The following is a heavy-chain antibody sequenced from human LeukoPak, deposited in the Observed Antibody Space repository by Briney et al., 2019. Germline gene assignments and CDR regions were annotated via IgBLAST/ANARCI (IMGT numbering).Heavy chain of an antibody. Sequence: SETLSLTCTVSGYSISSGYYWGWIRQPPGKGLEWIGSIYHIGSTYYNPSLKSRVTISVDTSKNQFSLKLSSVTAADTAVYYCARDKVAPDIWGQGTMVTVSS. D-gene: IGHD2-15*01. J-gene: IGHJ3*02. CDR2: IYHIGST. CDR1: GYSISSGYY. V-gene: IGHV4-38-2*02. CDR3: ARDKVAPDI.